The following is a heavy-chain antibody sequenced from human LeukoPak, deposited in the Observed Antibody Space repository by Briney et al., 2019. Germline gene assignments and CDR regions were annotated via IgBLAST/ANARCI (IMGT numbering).Heavy chain of an antibody. CDR2: ISSSSLSI. CDR3: ARDQSGYSTTWSGGMDV. D-gene: IGHD5-18*01. Sequence: GGSLRLPCAASGFTFSDFGMTWVRQAPGKGLEWVSYISSSSLSIYYADSVKGRFTISRDNARNSLYLQMNSLRAEDTAVYYCARDQSGYSTTWSGGMDVWGQGTTVTVSS. CDR1: GFTFSDFG. J-gene: IGHJ6*02. V-gene: IGHV3-48*01.